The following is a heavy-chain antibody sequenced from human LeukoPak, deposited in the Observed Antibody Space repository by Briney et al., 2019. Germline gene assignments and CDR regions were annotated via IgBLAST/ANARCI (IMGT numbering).Heavy chain of an antibody. CDR3: ARDRRSHVGTLDY. D-gene: IGHD1-14*01. J-gene: IGHJ4*02. Sequence: SETLSLTCTVSGGSIRRGAYYWSWIRQPAGKGLEWIGRIYTSGSTNYNPSLKSRVTISVDTSNNQFSLNLSSVNAADTAVYYCARDRRSHVGTLDYWGQGTLVTVSS. CDR2: IYTSGST. CDR1: GGSIRRGAYY. V-gene: IGHV4-61*02.